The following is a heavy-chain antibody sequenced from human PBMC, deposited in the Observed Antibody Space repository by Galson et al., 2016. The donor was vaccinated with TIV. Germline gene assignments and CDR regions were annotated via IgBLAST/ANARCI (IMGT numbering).Heavy chain of an antibody. Sequence: SVKVSCKASGGTFSSYDISWLRQIPGQGFEWRGRINPAVGLIKYAERFQGRFTITAAYMELSSLRSEDTAVYYCSSASHLVPTVHHYWGQGTLVTVSS. J-gene: IGHJ4*02. CDR2: INPAVGLI. CDR3: SSASHLVPTVHHY. CDR1: GGTFSSYD. V-gene: IGHV1-69*04. D-gene: IGHD3-3*02.